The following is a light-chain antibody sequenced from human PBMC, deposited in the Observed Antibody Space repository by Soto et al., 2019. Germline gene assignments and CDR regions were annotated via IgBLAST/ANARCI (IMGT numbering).Light chain of an antibody. CDR2: EVS. CDR3: SSYTSSSVVV. J-gene: IGLJ2*01. Sequence: QSVLTQPASVSGSPRQSITISCTGTSSDVGGYNYVSWYQQHPGKAPKLMIYEVSNRPSGVSNRFSGSKSGNTASLTISGLQAEDEADYYCSSYTSSSVVVFGGGTKLTVL. CDR1: SSDVGGYNY. V-gene: IGLV2-14*01.